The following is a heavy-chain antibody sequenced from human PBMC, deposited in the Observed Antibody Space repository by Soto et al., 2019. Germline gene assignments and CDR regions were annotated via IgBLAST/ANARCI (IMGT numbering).Heavy chain of an antibody. CDR3: ARIGCSTSCYLDY. V-gene: IGHV3-33*01. Sequence: GGSLRLSCAASGFTFSSYGMHWVRQAPGRGLEWVAVIWYDGSNKYYADSVKGRFTISRDNSKNTLYLQMNSLRAEDTAVYYCARIGCSTSCYLDYWGQGTLVTVSS. CDR2: IWYDGSNK. CDR1: GFTFSSYG. D-gene: IGHD2-2*01. J-gene: IGHJ4*02.